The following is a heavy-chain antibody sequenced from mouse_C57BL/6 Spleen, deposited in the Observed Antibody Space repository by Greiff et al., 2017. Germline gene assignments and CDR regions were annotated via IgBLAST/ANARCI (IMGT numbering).Heavy chain of an antibody. V-gene: IGHV1-50*01. CDR1: GYTFTSYW. D-gene: IGHD2-3*01. J-gene: IGHJ4*01. Sequence: QVQLQQPGAELVKPGASVKLSCKASGYTFTSYWMQWVKQRPGQGLEWIGEIDPSDSDTNYNQKFKGKATLTVDTSSSTAYLQLSRLTEHYSTVYYGARREDGYYEGYCYSMDYWGQGTTVTVSS. CDR3: ARREDGYYEGYCYSMDY. CDR2: IDPSDSDT.